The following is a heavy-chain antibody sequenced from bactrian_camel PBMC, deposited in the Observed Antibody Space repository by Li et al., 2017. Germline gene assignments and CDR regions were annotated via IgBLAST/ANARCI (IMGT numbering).Heavy chain of an antibody. CDR3: AADHYTDLEDTEQC. V-gene: IGHV3S53*01. CDR2: TSSDGNP. J-gene: IGHJ4*01. Sequence: QVQLVESGGGSARAGETLTLSCTISGFSLDDPVDIGWYRRVEENDCELVARTSSDGNPYYDNFVKGRLTIFADTAKNTVFLQMSSLKPDDTGVYYCAADHYTDLEDTEQCWGQGTQVTVS. D-gene: IGHD4*01. CDR1: GFSLDDPVD.